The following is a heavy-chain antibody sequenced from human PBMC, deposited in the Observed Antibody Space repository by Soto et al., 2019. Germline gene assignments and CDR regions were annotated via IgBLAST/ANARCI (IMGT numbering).Heavy chain of an antibody. CDR3: VKGGWLDD. CDR2: ITSSGGPT. CDR1: GFPFSTYE. J-gene: IGHJ5*02. Sequence: EVQLLESGGGLIQPGGSLRLSCAASGFPFSTYEMTWARQSPGKGLEWVAFITSSGGPTYYADSVRGRFTISRDNSKNTLYLQMDSLRVEDTARYYCVKGGWLDDWGQGTRVTVS. V-gene: IGHV3-23*01.